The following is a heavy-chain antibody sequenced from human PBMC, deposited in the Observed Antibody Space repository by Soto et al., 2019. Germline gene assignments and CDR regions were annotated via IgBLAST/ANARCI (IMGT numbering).Heavy chain of an antibody. CDR1: GYNFANYW. D-gene: IGHD3-10*01. Sequence: PGESLKISCKGSGYNFANYWIGWVRQMPGKGLEWMGIIYPGDSDTRYSPSFQGQVTISADKSISTAYLQWSSLKASDTAMYYCARQSITMVRGVIITQNYYYYGMDVWGQGTTVTVSS. CDR3: ARQSITMVRGVIITQNYYYYGMDV. CDR2: IYPGDSDT. J-gene: IGHJ6*02. V-gene: IGHV5-51*01.